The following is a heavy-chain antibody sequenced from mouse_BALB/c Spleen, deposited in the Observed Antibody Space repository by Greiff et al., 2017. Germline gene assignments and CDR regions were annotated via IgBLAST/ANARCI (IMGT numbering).Heavy chain of an antibody. CDR2: ISYDGSN. Sequence: DVKLQESGPGLVKPSQSLSLTCSVTGYSITSGYYWNWIRQFPGNKLEWMGYISYDGSNNYNPSLKNRISITRDTSKNQFFLKLNSVTTEDTATYYCVYYGYDWGYWYFDVWGAGTTVTVSS. D-gene: IGHD2-2*01. V-gene: IGHV3-6*02. CDR1: GYSITSGYY. J-gene: IGHJ1*01. CDR3: VYYGYDWGYWYFDV.